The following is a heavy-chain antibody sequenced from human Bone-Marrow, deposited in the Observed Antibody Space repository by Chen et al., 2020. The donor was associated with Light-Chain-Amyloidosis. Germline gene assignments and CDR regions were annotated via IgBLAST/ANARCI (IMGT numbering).Heavy chain of an antibody. J-gene: IGHJ6*03. CDR1: GYTFTSYD. CDR3: ARGGITIFGVVIGRYYYMDV. CDR2: MNPNSGNT. Sequence: QVQLVQSGAEVKKPGASVKVSCKASGYTFTSYDINWLRQATGQGLEWMGWMNPNSGNTGYAQKFQGRVTMTRNTSISTAYMELSSLRSEDTAVYYCARGGITIFGVVIGRYYYMDVWGKGTTVTVSS. V-gene: IGHV1-8*01. D-gene: IGHD3-3*01.